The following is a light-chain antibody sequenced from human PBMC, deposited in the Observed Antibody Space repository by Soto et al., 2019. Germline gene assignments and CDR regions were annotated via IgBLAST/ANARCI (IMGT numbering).Light chain of an antibody. CDR2: DAS. V-gene: IGKV3-11*01. J-gene: IGKJ2*01. CDR3: QQRSNWPPYT. Sequence: EIVLTQSPATLSLSPRERATLSCRASQSVSSYLAWYQQKPGQAPRLLIYDASNRATGIPARFSGSGSETDFTLTISSLEPEDFAVYYCQQRSNWPPYTFGQGTKLEIK. CDR1: QSVSSY.